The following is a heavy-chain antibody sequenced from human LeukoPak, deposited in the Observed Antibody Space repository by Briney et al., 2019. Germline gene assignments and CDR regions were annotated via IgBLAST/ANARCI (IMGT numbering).Heavy chain of an antibody. J-gene: IGHJ4*02. V-gene: IGHV3-23*01. CDR1: GFTFSSYA. D-gene: IGHD5-12*01. Sequence: GGSLRLSCAASGFTFSSYAMSWVRQAPGKGLEWVSAISGSGGSTYCADSVKGRFTISRDNSKNTLYLQMNSLRAEDTAVYYCATSRNIVATSGFDSWGQGTLVTVSS. CDR3: ATSRNIVATSGFDS. CDR2: ISGSGGST.